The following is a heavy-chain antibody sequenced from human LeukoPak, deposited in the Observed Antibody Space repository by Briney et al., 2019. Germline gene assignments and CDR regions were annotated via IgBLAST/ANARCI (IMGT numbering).Heavy chain of an antibody. CDR1: GYTFTDSY. Sequence: ASVKVSCKASGYTFTDSYMHWVRQAPGQGLEWMGWINPNSGGTNYAQKFQGRVTMTTDTSTSTAYMELRSLRSDDTAVYYCARSKRGIQGIAALWGQGTLVTVSS. D-gene: IGHD6-13*01. J-gene: IGHJ4*02. CDR3: ARSKRGIQGIAAL. V-gene: IGHV1-2*02. CDR2: INPNSGGT.